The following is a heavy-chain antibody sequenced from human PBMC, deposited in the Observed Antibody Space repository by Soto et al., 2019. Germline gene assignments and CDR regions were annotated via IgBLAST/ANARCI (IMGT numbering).Heavy chain of an antibody. CDR1: GFTFSSYA. D-gene: IGHD6-13*01. CDR3: AKHLSIAAAASNLLDP. CDR2: ISGSGGST. J-gene: IGHJ5*02. V-gene: IGHV3-23*01. Sequence: PGGSLRLSCAASGFTFSSYAMSWVRQAPGKGLEWVSAISGSGGSTYYADSVKGRFTISRDNSKNTLYLQMNSLRAEDTAVYYFAKHLSIAAAASNLLDPWGQVTLVTVSS.